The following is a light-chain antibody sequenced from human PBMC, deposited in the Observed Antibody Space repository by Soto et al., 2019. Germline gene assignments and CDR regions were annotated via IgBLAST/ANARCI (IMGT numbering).Light chain of an antibody. Sequence: EIVMTQSPATLSVSPGERATLSCRASQSVSNYLAWYQQKPGQAPRLLIYDASTRATGIPARLSGSGSGTEFTLTISSLQSEDFAVYYCQQYKNWPTFGGGTKVEI. J-gene: IGKJ4*01. CDR1: QSVSNY. CDR2: DAS. CDR3: QQYKNWPT. V-gene: IGKV3-15*01.